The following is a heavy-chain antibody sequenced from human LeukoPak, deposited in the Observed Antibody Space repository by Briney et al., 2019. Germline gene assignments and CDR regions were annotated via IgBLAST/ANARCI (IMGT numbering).Heavy chain of an antibody. V-gene: IGHV4-59*01. Sequence: PSETLSLTCTVSGVSISSYYWSWIRQPPGKGLEWIGYIYYSGSTNYNPSLKSRVTISVDTSTTQFSLKLSSVTAADTAVYYCAALAGYFDYWGQGTLVTVSS. CDR3: AALAGYFDY. D-gene: IGHD3-9*01. J-gene: IGHJ4*02. CDR2: IYYSGST. CDR1: GVSISSYY.